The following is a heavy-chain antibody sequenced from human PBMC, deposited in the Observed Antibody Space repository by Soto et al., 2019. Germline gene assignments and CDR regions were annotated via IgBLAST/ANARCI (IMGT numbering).Heavy chain of an antibody. CDR1: GFTFSSYS. CDR3: ARLLLRYFDWFFDY. V-gene: IGHV3-23*01. D-gene: IGHD3-9*01. Sequence: GGSLRLSCAASGFTFSSYSMNWVRQAPGKGLEWVSAISGSGGSTYYADSVKGRFTISRDNSKNTLYLQMNSLRAEDTAVYYCARLLLRYFDWFFDYWGQGTLVTVSS. CDR2: ISGSGGST. J-gene: IGHJ4*02.